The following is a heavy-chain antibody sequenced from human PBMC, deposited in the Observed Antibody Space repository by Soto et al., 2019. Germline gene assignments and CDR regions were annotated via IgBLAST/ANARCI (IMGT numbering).Heavy chain of an antibody. CDR1: GFTFNSYG. CDR2: IWYDGSNK. CDR3: ARGDGDYSLYWYFDL. D-gene: IGHD4-17*01. Sequence: QVQLVESGGGVVQPGRSLRLSCAASGFTFNSYGMHWVRQAPGKGLEWVAVIWYDGSNKYYADSVKGRFTISRDNSKNTLYLQMNSLRVEDTAVYYCARGDGDYSLYWYFDLWGRGTLVTVSS. J-gene: IGHJ2*01. V-gene: IGHV3-33*01.